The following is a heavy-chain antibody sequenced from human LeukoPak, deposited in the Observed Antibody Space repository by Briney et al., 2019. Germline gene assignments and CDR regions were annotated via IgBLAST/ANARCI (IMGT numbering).Heavy chain of an antibody. Sequence: ASVKVSCKASGYTFTGYYMHWVRQAPGQGLEWMGWINPNSGGTNYAQKFQGRVTMTRDTSISTAYTELSRLRSDDTAVYYCARGPLWFGELPAYYFDYWGQGTLVTVSS. CDR1: GYTFTGYY. CDR2: INPNSGGT. J-gene: IGHJ4*02. V-gene: IGHV1-2*02. CDR3: ARGPLWFGELPAYYFDY. D-gene: IGHD3-10*01.